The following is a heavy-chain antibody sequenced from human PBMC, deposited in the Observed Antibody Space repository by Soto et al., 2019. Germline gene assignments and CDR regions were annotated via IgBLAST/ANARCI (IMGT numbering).Heavy chain of an antibody. J-gene: IGHJ1*01. Sequence: QLQLQESGPGLVKPSETLSLTCTVSGGSISSSSYYWGWIRQPPGKGLEWIGSIYYSGSTYYNPSLKSRVTISVDTSKNQFSLKLSSVTAADTAVYYCARQDPLHYDSSGYLVSEYFQHWGQGTLVTVSS. CDR1: GGSISSSSYY. CDR2: IYYSGST. CDR3: ARQDPLHYDSSGYLVSEYFQH. D-gene: IGHD3-22*01. V-gene: IGHV4-39*01.